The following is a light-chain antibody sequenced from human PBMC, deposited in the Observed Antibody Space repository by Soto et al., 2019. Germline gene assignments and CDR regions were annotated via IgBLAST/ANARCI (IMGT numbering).Light chain of an antibody. J-gene: IGKJ1*01. Sequence: DIVMTQSPDSLAVSLGERATINCKSSQSVLYSPNQKNYLAWYQQKAGQSPKLLIHWASTRASGVPDRFSGSGSGTDFTLTISSLQPEDVAVYYCQQYSSLRTFGQGTKVEI. CDR2: WAS. CDR3: QQYSSLRT. CDR1: QSVLYSPNQKNY. V-gene: IGKV4-1*01.